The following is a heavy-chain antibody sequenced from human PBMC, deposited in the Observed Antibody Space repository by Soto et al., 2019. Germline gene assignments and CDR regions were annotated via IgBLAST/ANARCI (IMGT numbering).Heavy chain of an antibody. J-gene: IGHJ4*02. V-gene: IGHV4-30-4*01. CDR1: GASVSSGDYY. CDR3: VGTGTTDDY. D-gene: IGHD1-1*01. CDR2: IYSSGGS. Sequence: PSETLSLTCTVSGASVSSGDYYWSCIRQPPGKGLEWIGYIYSSGGSYYNPSLKGRLTISIDTSKNQFSLKLNSVTVADTAIYYCVGTGTTDDYWGRGTRVTVSS.